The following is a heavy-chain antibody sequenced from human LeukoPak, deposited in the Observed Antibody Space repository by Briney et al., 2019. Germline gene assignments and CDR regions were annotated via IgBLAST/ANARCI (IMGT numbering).Heavy chain of an antibody. V-gene: IGHV4-4*07. D-gene: IGHD6-19*01. J-gene: IGHJ4*02. Sequence: PSETLSLTCTVSGGSISTYSGTWVRQSPGKGLEWIGSVVTTTTKYSPALRSRVAISVDTPKNQFSLRLESVTTADTAVYYCARGTTVASGMQFWGQGALVTVSS. CDR2: VVTTTT. CDR3: ARGTTVASGMQF. CDR1: GGSISTYS.